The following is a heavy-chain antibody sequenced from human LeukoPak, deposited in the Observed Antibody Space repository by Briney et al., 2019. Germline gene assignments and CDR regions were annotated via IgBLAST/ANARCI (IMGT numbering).Heavy chain of an antibody. V-gene: IGHV3-48*01. CDR3: ARESIAVAGVEYFQH. CDR1: GFTFSSYS. J-gene: IGHJ1*01. Sequence: GGSLRLSCAASGFTFSSYSMNWVRQAPGKGLEWVSYISSSSSTIYYADSVKGRFTISRDNSKNTLYLQMNSLRAEDTAVYYCARESIAVAGVEYFQHWGQGTLVTVSS. CDR2: ISSSSSTI. D-gene: IGHD6-19*01.